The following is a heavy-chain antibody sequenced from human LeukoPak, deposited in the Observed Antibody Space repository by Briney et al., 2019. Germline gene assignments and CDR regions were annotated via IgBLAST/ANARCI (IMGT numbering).Heavy chain of an antibody. V-gene: IGHV4-38-2*02. CDR3: ARRTVTTSYFDY. CDR2: IYHSGST. J-gene: IGHJ4*02. D-gene: IGHD4-11*01. CDR1: GGSISSGYY. Sequence: SETLSLTCTVSGGSISSGYYWGWIRQPPGKGLEWIGSIYHSGSTYYNPSLKSRVTISVDTSKNQFSLKLSSVTAADTAVYYCARRTVTTSYFDYWGQGTLVTVSS.